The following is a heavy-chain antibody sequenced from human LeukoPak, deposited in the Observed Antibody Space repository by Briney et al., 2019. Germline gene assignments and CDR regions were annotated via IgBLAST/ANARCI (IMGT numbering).Heavy chain of an antibody. V-gene: IGHV4-59*01. CDR1: GGSISSYY. CDR2: IYYSGST. D-gene: IGHD3-10*01. Sequence: PSETLSLTCTVSGGSISSYYWSWIRQPPGKGLEWIGYIYYSGSTNYNPSLKSRVTISVDTSKNQFSLKLSSVTAADTAVYYCARDRSGSYRVDIWGQGTMVTVSS. J-gene: IGHJ3*02. CDR3: ARDRSGSYRVDI.